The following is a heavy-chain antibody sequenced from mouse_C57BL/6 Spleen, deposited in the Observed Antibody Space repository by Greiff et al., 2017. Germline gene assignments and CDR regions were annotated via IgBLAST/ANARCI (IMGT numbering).Heavy chain of an antibody. J-gene: IGHJ4*01. Sequence: QVQLQQSGAELMKPGASVKLSCKATGYTFTGYWIEWVKQRPGHGLEWIGEILPGSGSTNYNEKFKGKATFTADTSSNTAYMQISSLTTEDSAIYYGARRHYYGSSLYAMDYWGQGTSVTVSS. V-gene: IGHV1-9*01. CDR3: ARRHYYGSSLYAMDY. CDR2: ILPGSGST. D-gene: IGHD1-1*01. CDR1: GYTFTGYW.